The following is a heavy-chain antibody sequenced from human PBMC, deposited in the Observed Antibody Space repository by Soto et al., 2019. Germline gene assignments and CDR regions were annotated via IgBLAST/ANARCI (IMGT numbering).Heavy chain of an antibody. CDR1: GYTFTSYG. J-gene: IGHJ6*02. CDR3: ARGGSIAGFGMDV. V-gene: IGHV1-18*01. CDR2: ISAYNGNT. Sequence: QVQLVQSGAEVKKPGASVKVSCKASGYTFTSYGITWVRQAPGQGLEWMGWISAYNGNTYYAQKLQGRVTMTTDTCTSTAYLGLRSLRSDDTAVYYCARGGSIAGFGMDVWGQGTTVIVSS. D-gene: IGHD6-13*01.